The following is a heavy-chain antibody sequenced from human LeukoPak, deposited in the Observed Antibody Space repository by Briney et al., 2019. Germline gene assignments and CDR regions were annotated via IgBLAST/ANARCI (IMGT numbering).Heavy chain of an antibody. CDR2: ISYGGNNQ. Sequence: GRSLRLSCGASGFTFGHYAMNWVRQAPGQGLEWVAIISYGGNNQYYADSVKGRFTISRDNTKNTVYLQMNSLRPEDTAVYYCARAPDSSGYCYHFDYWGQGTLVTVSS. CDR3: ARAPDSSGYCYHFDY. V-gene: IGHV3-30-3*01. J-gene: IGHJ4*02. D-gene: IGHD3-22*01. CDR1: GFTFGHYA.